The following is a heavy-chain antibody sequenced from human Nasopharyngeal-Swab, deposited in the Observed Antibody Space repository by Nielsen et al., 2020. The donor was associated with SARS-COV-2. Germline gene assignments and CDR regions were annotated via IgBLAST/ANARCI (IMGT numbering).Heavy chain of an antibody. CDR1: GGSVSSASSA. Sequence: SETLSLTCAVSGGSVSSASSAWGWFRLPPGKGLEWIATISHSGSTFYNPSLQSRITISVDASKNQFSLRLNSMTAADTAVYYCARDGMTQVLTYYFDYWGQGTLVSVSS. J-gene: IGHJ4*02. CDR2: ISHSGST. V-gene: IGHV4-39*02. D-gene: IGHD2-8*02. CDR3: ARDGMTQVLTYYFDY.